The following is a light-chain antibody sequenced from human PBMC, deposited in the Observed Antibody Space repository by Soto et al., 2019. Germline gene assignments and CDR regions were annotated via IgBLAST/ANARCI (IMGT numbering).Light chain of an antibody. CDR1: QSVSNNY. V-gene: IGKV3-20*01. CDR3: QQYGSSPPYT. Sequence: EVVLTQSPGTLSLSPGERATLSCRASQSVSNNYFAWYQQKPGQAPRLLIFGSSERDTGIPDRFSGSGSGTDFTLTISRLEPEDFAVYYCQQYGSSPPYTFGQGTKLEIK. J-gene: IGKJ2*01. CDR2: GSS.